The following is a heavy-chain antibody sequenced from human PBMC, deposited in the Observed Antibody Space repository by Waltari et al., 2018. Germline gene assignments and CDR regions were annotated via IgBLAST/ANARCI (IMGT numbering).Heavy chain of an antibody. V-gene: IGHV3-74*03. J-gene: IGHJ4*02. Sequence: EVQLVESGGGLVQPGGSLRLSCAASGFSTDYWLDWVRQGPGKGLVWVSRMKTDGTSITDADSVKGRFTISRDSAKNTYYLQMNGLRAEDTAVYYCTTNPGYWGQGTLVTVSS. CDR1: GFSTDYW. CDR3: TTNPGY. CDR2: MKTDGTSI.